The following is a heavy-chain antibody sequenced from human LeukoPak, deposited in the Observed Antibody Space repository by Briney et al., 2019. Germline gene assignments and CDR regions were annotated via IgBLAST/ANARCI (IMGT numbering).Heavy chain of an antibody. CDR2: IKSDGST. D-gene: IGHD3-22*01. CDR1: GFTFSSYW. V-gene: IGHV3-74*01. Sequence: GGSLRLSCAASGFTFSSYWMHWVRQPPGKGLVWVSRIKSDGSTNYADSVKGRFTISRDNAKNTVSLQMNSLRAEDTGVYYCARAPSEIGGYYPEYFRHWGQGALVTVSS. J-gene: IGHJ1*01. CDR3: ARAPSEIGGYYPEYFRH.